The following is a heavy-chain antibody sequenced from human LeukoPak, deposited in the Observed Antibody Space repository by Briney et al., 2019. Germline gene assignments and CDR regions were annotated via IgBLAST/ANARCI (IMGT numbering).Heavy chain of an antibody. CDR3: ARGYCSSTSWFYYYGMDV. J-gene: IGHJ6*02. Sequence: PSETLSLTCTVSGGSISSGGYYWSWIRQPPGKGLEWIGYIYHSGSTYYNPSLKSRVTISVDTSKNQFSLKLSSVTAADTAVYYCARGYCSSTSWFYYYGMDVWGQGTTVTVSS. V-gene: IGHV4-30-2*01. CDR2: IYHSGST. D-gene: IGHD2-2*01. CDR1: GGSISSGGYY.